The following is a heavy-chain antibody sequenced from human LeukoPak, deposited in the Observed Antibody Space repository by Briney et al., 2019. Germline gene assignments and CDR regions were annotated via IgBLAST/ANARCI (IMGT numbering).Heavy chain of an antibody. CDR1: GFTFSNAW. V-gene: IGHV3-15*01. CDR2: IKSKTDGGTT. J-gene: IGHJ4*02. CDR3: TTDGVYDFWSGYFY. Sequence: GGSLRLSCAASGFTFSNAWMSWVSQAPGKGLEWVGRIKSKTDGGTTDYAAPVKGRFTISRDDSKNTLYLQMNSLKTEDTAVYYCTTDGVYDFWSGYFYWGQGTLVTVSS. D-gene: IGHD3-3*01.